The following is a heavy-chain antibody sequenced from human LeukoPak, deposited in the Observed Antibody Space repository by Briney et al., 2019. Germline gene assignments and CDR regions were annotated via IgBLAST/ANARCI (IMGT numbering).Heavy chain of an antibody. CDR3: ARLRRVAGPLDY. V-gene: IGHV3-23*01. Sequence: PGGSLRLSCAASGFTFSSYAMSWVRQAPGKGLEWVSAISGSGGSTYYADSVKGRFTISRDISKNTLYLQMNSLRAEDTAVYYCARLRRVAGPLDYWGQGTLVTVSS. J-gene: IGHJ4*02. CDR2: ISGSGGST. CDR1: GFTFSSYA. D-gene: IGHD6-19*01.